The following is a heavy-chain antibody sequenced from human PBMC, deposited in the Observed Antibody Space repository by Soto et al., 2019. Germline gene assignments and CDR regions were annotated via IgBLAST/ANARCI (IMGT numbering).Heavy chain of an antibody. Sequence: EVQLLESGGGLVQPGGSLTLSCAASGFAFSTYAMTWVRQAPGRGLEWVSSISDSGGSTFYADSVKGRFTVSRGNSKNPLYLQMNSLRAEDTALYYCAKELSYNSGRPFDYWGQGTLVTVSS. D-gene: IGHD3-10*01. V-gene: IGHV3-23*01. J-gene: IGHJ4*02. CDR2: ISDSGGST. CDR1: GFAFSTYA. CDR3: AKELSYNSGRPFDY.